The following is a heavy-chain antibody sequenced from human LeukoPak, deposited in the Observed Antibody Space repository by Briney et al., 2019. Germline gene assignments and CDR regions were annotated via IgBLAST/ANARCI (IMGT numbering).Heavy chain of an antibody. V-gene: IGHV3-30*02. D-gene: IGHD2-8*01. CDR1: GFTFSSYG. CDR3: AIDLMVYAIQAAFDI. Sequence: GGPLSLSCAASGFTFSSYGMHGVRQAPGKGLEWVAFIQYDGCNKYYADSVKCRFTISRDNSKNTLYLQMNSLRAEDTAVYYCAIDLMVYAIQAAFDIWGQGTMVTVSS. CDR2: IQYDGCNK. J-gene: IGHJ3*02.